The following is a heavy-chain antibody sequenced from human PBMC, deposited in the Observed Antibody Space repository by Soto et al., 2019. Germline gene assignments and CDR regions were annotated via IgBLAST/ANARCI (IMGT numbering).Heavy chain of an antibody. Sequence: GESLKISCKHSGFNFPTNWIAWVRQLPGKGLEWMGIIYPGDSDTRYSPSFQGQVTISADKSITTAYLQWSSLKATDTAMYYCARNYGVYFDYWGQGTLVTVSS. CDR2: IYPGDSDT. V-gene: IGHV5-51*01. CDR3: ARNYGVYFDY. D-gene: IGHD4-17*01. J-gene: IGHJ4*02. CDR1: GFNFPTNW.